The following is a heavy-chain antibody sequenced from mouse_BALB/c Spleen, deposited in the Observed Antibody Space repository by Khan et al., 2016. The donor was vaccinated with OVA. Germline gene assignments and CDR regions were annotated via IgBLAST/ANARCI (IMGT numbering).Heavy chain of an antibody. Sequence: EVQLQESGPGLVKPSQSLSLTCTVTGYSITSDYAWDWIRQFPGNKLEWMGYISYGGSTSYNPSLKSRISITRDTSKNQFFLQLNSVTTEDTATYYCARKNYYGYAMDYWGQGTSGNVSS. D-gene: IGHD1-1*01. J-gene: IGHJ4*01. CDR3: ARKNYYGYAMDY. V-gene: IGHV3-2*02. CDR1: GYSITSDYA. CDR2: ISYGGST.